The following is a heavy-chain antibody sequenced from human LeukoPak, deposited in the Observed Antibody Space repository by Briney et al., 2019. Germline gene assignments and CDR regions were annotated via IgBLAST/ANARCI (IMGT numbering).Heavy chain of an antibody. V-gene: IGHV3-64*01. Sequence: GGSLRLSCAASGFTFSSYAMHWVRQAPGKGLEYVSAISSNGGSTYYPNSVKGRFTISRDNSKNTLYLQMGSLRAEDMAVYYCARDRTDGVVTAIRYYFDYWGQGTLVTVSS. J-gene: IGHJ4*02. CDR3: ARDRTDGVVTAIRYYFDY. CDR2: ISSNGGST. CDR1: GFTFSSYA. D-gene: IGHD2-21*02.